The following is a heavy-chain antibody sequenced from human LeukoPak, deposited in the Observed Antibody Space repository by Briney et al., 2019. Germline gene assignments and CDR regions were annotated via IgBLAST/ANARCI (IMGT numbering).Heavy chain of an antibody. CDR1: GGSVINTNW. CDR3: AREGGFYRPLDY. CDR2: VHLDGRT. Sequence: SETPSLTCGVSGGSVINTNWWTWVRQPPGKGLEWIGEVHLDGRTNYNPSLESRLTMSVDVSENQVSLKLTSVTAADTAVYYCAREGGFYRPLDYSGQGTLVTVSS. D-gene: IGHD3-3*01. V-gene: IGHV4-4*02. J-gene: IGHJ4*02.